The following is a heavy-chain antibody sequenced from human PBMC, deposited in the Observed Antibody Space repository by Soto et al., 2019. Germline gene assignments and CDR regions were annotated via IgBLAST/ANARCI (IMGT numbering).Heavy chain of an antibody. D-gene: IGHD6-6*01. V-gene: IGHV1-2*04. CDR3: ARGDSSSSPKYYFDY. J-gene: IGHJ4*02. Sequence: ASVKVSSMASGYTFTGYYMHCVRQAPGQGLEWMGWINPNSGGTNYAQKFQGWVTMTRDTSISTAYMELSRLRSDDTPVYYCARGDSSSSPKYYFDYWGQGTLVTVSS. CDR2: INPNSGGT. CDR1: GYTFTGYY.